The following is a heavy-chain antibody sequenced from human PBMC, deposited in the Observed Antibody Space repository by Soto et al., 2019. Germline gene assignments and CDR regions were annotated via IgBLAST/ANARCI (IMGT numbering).Heavy chain of an antibody. CDR2: IFWDDDK. J-gene: IGHJ4*02. CDR3: AHRLRSSNGWGTFDY. V-gene: IGHV2-5*02. D-gene: IGHD3-16*01. Sequence: QITLKESGPTLVKPTQTLTLSCTFSGFSFSTSGVAVGWIRQPPGKALECVAFIFWDDDKRYLPSLKSRLTITKDTSNSQVVLTMTNMDPVDTATYYCAHRLRSSNGWGTFDYWGQGIVVTVSS. CDR1: GFSFSTSGVA.